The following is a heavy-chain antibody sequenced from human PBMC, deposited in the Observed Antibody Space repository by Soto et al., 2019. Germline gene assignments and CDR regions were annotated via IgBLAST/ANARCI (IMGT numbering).Heavy chain of an antibody. CDR1: GLTVSSNY. CDR3: AAPWVFAAAAGFDP. J-gene: IGHJ5*02. CDR2: IYSGGST. Sequence: GGSLRLSCAASGLTVSSNYMSWVRQAPGKGLEWVSVIYSGGSTYYADSVKGRFTISRDNSKNTLYLQMNSLRAEDTAVYYCAAPWVFAAAAGFDPWGQGTLVTVSS. D-gene: IGHD6-13*01. V-gene: IGHV3-53*01.